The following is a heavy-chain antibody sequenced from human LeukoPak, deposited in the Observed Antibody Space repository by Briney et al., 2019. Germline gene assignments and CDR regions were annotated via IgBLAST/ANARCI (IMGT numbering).Heavy chain of an antibody. V-gene: IGHV4-39*07. CDR2: IYYSGST. D-gene: IGHD1-7*01. CDR1: GGSISSSSYY. J-gene: IGHJ5*02. CDR3: ARGGNCNYHWFDP. Sequence: SETLSLTCTVSGGSISSSSYYWGWIRQPPGKGLEWIGSIYYSGSTYYNPSLKSRVTISVDTSKNQFSLKLSSVTAADTAVYYCARGGNCNYHWFDPWGQGTLVTVSS.